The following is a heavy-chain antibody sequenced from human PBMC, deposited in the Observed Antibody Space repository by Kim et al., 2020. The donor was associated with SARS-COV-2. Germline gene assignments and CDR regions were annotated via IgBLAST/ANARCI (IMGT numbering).Heavy chain of an antibody. Sequence: GGSLRLSCAASGFTFSSYGMHWVRQAPGKGLEWVAVIWYDGSNKYYADSVKGRFTISRDNSKNTLYLQMNSLRAEDTAVYYCARRREVPRGYPYPFDYWGQGTLVTVSS. J-gene: IGHJ4*02. CDR2: IWYDGSNK. CDR3: ARRREVPRGYPYPFDY. CDR1: GFTFSSYG. V-gene: IGHV3-33*08. D-gene: IGHD5-12*01.